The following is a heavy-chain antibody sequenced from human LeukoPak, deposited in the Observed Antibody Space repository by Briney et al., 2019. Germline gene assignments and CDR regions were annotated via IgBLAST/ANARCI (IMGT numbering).Heavy chain of an antibody. Sequence: PSQTLSLTCAISGDSVSSNAWNWIRQSLSRGLEWLGKTYYRSKWYNDSAVSVKSRITINPDTSKNHLSLQLESVTPEDTAVYYCARSVNGGCFDYWGQGVLVTVSS. CDR1: GDSVSSNA. CDR3: ARSVNGGCFDY. D-gene: IGHD3-16*01. CDR2: TYYRSKWYN. J-gene: IGHJ4*02. V-gene: IGHV6-1*01.